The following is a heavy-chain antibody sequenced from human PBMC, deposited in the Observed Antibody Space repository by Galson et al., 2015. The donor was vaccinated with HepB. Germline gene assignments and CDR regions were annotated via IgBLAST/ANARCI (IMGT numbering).Heavy chain of an antibody. Sequence: SVKVSCKASGYTFTGYYMHWVRQAPGQGLEWMGRINPNSGGTNYAQKFQGRVTMTRDTSISTAYMELSRLRSDDTAVYYCASGYYDILTGYPTWGQGTLVTVSS. CDR2: INPNSGGT. CDR1: GYTFTGYY. CDR3: ASGYYDILTGYPT. D-gene: IGHD3-9*01. V-gene: IGHV1-2*06. J-gene: IGHJ4*02.